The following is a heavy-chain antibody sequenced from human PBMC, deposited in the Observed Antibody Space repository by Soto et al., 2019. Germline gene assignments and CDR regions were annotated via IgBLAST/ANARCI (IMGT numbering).Heavy chain of an antibody. CDR3: AHRAYYSGSGSYYTH. J-gene: IGHJ4*02. V-gene: IGHV2-5*02. CDR2: IYWDDDK. D-gene: IGHD3-10*01. CDR1: GFSLSTREVG. Sequence: QITLKESGPTLVKPTQTLTLTCTFSGFSLSTREVGVGWIRQPPGKALEWLALIYWDDDKRYSPSLKSRLTIAKDTSKNLVILIMTNMDPEDTATYYCAHRAYYSGSGSYYTHWGQGTLVTVSS.